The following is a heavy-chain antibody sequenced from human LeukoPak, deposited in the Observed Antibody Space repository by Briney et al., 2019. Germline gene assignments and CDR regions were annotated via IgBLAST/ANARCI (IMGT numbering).Heavy chain of an antibody. D-gene: IGHD6-19*01. J-gene: IGHJ4*02. CDR1: GGSISTYY. Sequence: SETLSLTCTVSGGSISTYYWSWIQQPPGKGLEWIGYIHYSGNTNYNPSLKSRLTISTDTSKNQFSVKLTSVTAADTAVYYCARRSSSGWFFDYWGQGTLVTVSS. CDR2: IHYSGNT. CDR3: ARRSSSGWFFDY. V-gene: IGHV4-59*08.